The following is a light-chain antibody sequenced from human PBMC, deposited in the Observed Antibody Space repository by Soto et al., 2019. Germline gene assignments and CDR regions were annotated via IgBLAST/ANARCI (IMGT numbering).Light chain of an antibody. CDR1: QSISGW. V-gene: IGKV1-5*03. Sequence: DIQMTQSPSTLSASVGDRVTITCRASQSISGWLAWYQQKPGKAPRLLIYKASSLQSGVPSRFSGSGSGTEFTLTISSLQPDDYATYYCQEYNSHSRYTFGQGTEVEIK. J-gene: IGKJ2*01. CDR2: KAS. CDR3: QEYNSHSRYT.